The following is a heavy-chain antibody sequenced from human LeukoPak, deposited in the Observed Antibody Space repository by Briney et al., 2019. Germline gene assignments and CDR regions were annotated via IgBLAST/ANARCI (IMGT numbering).Heavy chain of an antibody. V-gene: IGHV3-20*04. Sequence: PGGSLRLSCAVSGFTFDDYGMSWVRQAPGKGLEGVSGINWNGGSTGYADSVKGRFTISRDNAKKSLHLKMNSLRGEDTALYYCVRDYCGGDCYPFDYWGQGTLVTVSS. D-gene: IGHD2-21*02. J-gene: IGHJ4*02. CDR3: VRDYCGGDCYPFDY. CDR1: GFTFDDYG. CDR2: INWNGGST.